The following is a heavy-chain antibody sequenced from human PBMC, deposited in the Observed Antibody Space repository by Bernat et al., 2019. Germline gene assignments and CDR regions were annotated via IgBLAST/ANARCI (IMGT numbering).Heavy chain of an antibody. V-gene: IGHV1-69*01. CDR2: IIPIFGTA. CDR1: GGTSSSYA. J-gene: IGHJ4*02. CDR3: ARKKGPSIFGVVIPFDY. Sequence: QVQLVQSGAEVKKPGSSVKVSCKASGGTSSSYAISWVRQAPGQGLEWMGGIIPIFGTANYAQKFQGRVTITADESTSTAYMELSSLRSEDTAVYYCARKKGPSIFGVVIPFDYWGQGTLVTVSS. D-gene: IGHD3-3*01.